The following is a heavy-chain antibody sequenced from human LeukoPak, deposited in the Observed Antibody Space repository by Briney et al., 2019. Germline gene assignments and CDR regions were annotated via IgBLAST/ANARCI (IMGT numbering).Heavy chain of an antibody. D-gene: IGHD2-15*01. J-gene: IGHJ5*02. Sequence: GASVKVSCKASGYTFTSYYMHWVRQAPGQGLEWMGIINPSGGSTSYAQKFQGRVTMTRDTSTSTVYMELSSLRSEDTAVYYCATDRYCSGGSCPLGWFDPWGQGTLVTVSS. CDR3: ATDRYCSGGSCPLGWFDP. CDR1: GYTFTSYY. CDR2: INPSGGST. V-gene: IGHV1-46*01.